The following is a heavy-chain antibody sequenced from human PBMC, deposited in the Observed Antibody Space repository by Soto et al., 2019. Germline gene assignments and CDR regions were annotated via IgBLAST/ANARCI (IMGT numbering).Heavy chain of an antibody. D-gene: IGHD1-1*01. CDR1: GYTFSTHA. Sequence: ASVKVSCKASGYTFSTHAMHWVRQAPGQSLEWMGWINGGTGQTKHSHRFQDRVTITKDTSASTAYMELSSLRSEDTAVYYCARGKGMEENYYYYGLDIWGQGTTVTVSS. J-gene: IGHJ6*02. CDR2: INGGTGQT. V-gene: IGHV1-3*01. CDR3: ARGKGMEENYYYYGLDI.